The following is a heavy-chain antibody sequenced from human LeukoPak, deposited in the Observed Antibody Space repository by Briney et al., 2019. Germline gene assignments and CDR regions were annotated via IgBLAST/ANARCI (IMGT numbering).Heavy chain of an antibody. V-gene: IGHV3-23*01. J-gene: IGHJ6*03. CDR2: ISGSGHTT. CDR1: GFTFTSSA. CDR3: ATRRHEYYMDV. Sequence: GGSLRLSCAASGFTFTSSAMSWVRQAPGKGLEWVSVISGSGHTTDYADSVKGRFTVSRDNSKNTLYLQMNSLRAEDTAVYYCATRRHEYYMDVWGKGTTVTISS.